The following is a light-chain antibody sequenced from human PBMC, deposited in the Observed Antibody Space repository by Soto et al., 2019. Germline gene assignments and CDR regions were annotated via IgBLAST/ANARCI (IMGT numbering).Light chain of an antibody. CDR2: GTS. CDR3: QQYGSAYT. V-gene: IGKV3-20*01. J-gene: IGKJ2*01. Sequence: EIVLTQSPGTLSLSPGERASLSCRASQSVSINRLAWYQQRRGQAPRLLIYGTSNRATGIPDRFSGSGSGTDFTLTISRLEPEDFAVYYCQQYGSAYTFGQGTKLEI. CDR1: QSVSINR.